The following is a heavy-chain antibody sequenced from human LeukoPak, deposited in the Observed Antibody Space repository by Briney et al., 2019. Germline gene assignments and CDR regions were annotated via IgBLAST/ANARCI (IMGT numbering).Heavy chain of an antibody. J-gene: IGHJ4*02. D-gene: IGHD3-9*01. CDR3: AKGDSYYDLLTCFDF. Sequence: GGSLRLSCAASGFDFSHYGMSWVRQSPGKGLEWVSTFSGTSTLTYYADPVKGRFTISRDDSKNVLYLQMNSLRDEDTAVYYCAKGDSYYDLLTCFDFWGPGTLITVSS. CDR1: GFDFSHYG. CDR2: FSGTSTLT. V-gene: IGHV3-23*01.